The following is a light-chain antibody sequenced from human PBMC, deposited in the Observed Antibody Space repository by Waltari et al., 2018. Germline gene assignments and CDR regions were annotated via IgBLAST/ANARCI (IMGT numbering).Light chain of an antibody. CDR3: NTRDISGDHLV. Sequence: SSEMTQEPAVSVALGQTVTTTCQGGGLRTFYANWYQQKPGQAPLLVIYDENNRPSGIPDRFSGSRSGNTASLTISGAQAEDEADYYCNTRDISGDHLVFGSGTKVTVL. CDR2: DEN. CDR1: GLRTFY. J-gene: IGLJ1*01. V-gene: IGLV3-19*01.